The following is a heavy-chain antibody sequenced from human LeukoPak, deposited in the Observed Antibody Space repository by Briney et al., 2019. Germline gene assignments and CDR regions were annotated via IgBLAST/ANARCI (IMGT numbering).Heavy chain of an antibody. CDR3: ARALSWTTDSYYYMDV. V-gene: IGHV1-8*01. CDR1: GYTFTSYD. D-gene: IGHD3/OR15-3a*01. J-gene: IGHJ6*03. CDR2: MNPNSGNT. Sequence: ASVKVSCKASGYTFTSYDINWVRQATGQGLEWMGWMNPNSGNTGFAQKFQGRVTMNKNTSITTAYMELSSLRSEDTALYYCARALSWTTDSYYYMDVWGKGTTVTVSS.